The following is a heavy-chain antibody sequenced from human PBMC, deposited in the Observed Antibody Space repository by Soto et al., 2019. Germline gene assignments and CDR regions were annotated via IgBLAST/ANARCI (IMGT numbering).Heavy chain of an antibody. CDR3: ARVGYCSSTSSSTPFDY. V-gene: IGHV1-18*01. Sequence: GAAGKPSPEGCGGTLSSYAISWGRQGPGQGLEWMGGFSAYHGNTNYAQRLQGRVTMTTDTSTSTAYMELRSLRSDDTAVYYCARVGYCSSTSSSTPFDYRGQ. D-gene: IGHD2-2*03. CDR2: FSAYHGNT. J-gene: IGHJ4*02. CDR1: GGTLSSYA.